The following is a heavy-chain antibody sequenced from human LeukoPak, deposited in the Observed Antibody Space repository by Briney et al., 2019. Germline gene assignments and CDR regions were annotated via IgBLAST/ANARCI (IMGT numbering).Heavy chain of an antibody. Sequence: SETLCLTCSVSGGSISTYYWSWIRQPAGKGLEWIGGIKNSGNTKYNPSLESRVTLSLDTSKNQFSLNLSSVTAADTAVYYCAREGSSSGWRPFDIWGQGTVVTVS. CDR1: GGSISTYY. J-gene: IGHJ3*02. CDR3: AREGSSSGWRPFDI. V-gene: IGHV4-4*07. CDR2: IKNSGNT. D-gene: IGHD6-19*01.